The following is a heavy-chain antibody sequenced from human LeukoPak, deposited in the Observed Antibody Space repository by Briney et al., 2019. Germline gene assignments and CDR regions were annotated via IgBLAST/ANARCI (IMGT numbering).Heavy chain of an antibody. CDR3: ARSLPASTVTSASYYGMDV. D-gene: IGHD4-17*01. Sequence: SETLSLTCAVYGGSFSGYYWNWIRQPPGKGLEWIGEINHSGTTNSNPSLKSRLTISLDTSKNQFSLNLTSVTAADTAVYYCARSLPASTVTSASYYGMDVWGRGTTVIVSS. J-gene: IGHJ6*02. CDR2: INHSGTT. V-gene: IGHV4-34*01. CDR1: GGSFSGYY.